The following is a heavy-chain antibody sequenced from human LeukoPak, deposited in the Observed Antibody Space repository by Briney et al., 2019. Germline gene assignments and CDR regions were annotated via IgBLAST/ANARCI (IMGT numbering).Heavy chain of an antibody. V-gene: IGHV4-38-2*02. Sequence: PSETLSLTCTVSGYSISTGYYWDWIRQPPGKGLEWIGTFYHGGSTYYNPSLKSRVTISVDTSKNQFSLGLYSVTAADTAVYYCARGLVPAARPRIAAAGIDYWGQGTLVTVSS. CDR1: GYSISTGYY. CDR3: ARGLVPAARPRIAAAGIDY. D-gene: IGHD2-2*01. CDR2: FYHGGST. J-gene: IGHJ4*02.